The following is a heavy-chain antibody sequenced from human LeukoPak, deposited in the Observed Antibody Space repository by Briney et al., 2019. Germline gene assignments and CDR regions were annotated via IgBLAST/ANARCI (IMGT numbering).Heavy chain of an antibody. CDR3: ARDELSSGYLYYFDD. CDR2: INQDGTEK. D-gene: IGHD3-22*01. V-gene: IGHV3-7*01. CDR1: GFTFSSYW. J-gene: IGHJ4*02. Sequence: GGSLRLSCAASGFTFSSYWMSWVRQAPGKGLEGVANINQDGTEKDYVDSVKGRFTISRDNAKDSLHLQMNGLRGEDTAVYYCARDELSSGYLYYFDDWGQGAQVTVSS.